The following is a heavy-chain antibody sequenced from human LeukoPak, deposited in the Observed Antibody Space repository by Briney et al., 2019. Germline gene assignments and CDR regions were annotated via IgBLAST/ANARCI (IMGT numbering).Heavy chain of an antibody. D-gene: IGHD3-9*01. CDR2: ITPSNGNT. CDR1: GYFFPSYG. Sequence: ASVKVSCKTSGYFFPSYGISWARQAPGQGLEWIGWITPSNGNTHYAQNFQGRVTVTTDTPTSTVYMELGSLRSDDTAVYYCARDCYYDILTGTDFWGQGTLVTVSS. CDR3: ARDCYYDILTGTDF. V-gene: IGHV1-18*01. J-gene: IGHJ4*02.